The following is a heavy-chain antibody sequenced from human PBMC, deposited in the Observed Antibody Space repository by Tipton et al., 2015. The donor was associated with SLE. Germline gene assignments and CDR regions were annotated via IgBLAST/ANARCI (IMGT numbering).Heavy chain of an antibody. CDR1: GGSISSYY. V-gene: IGHV4-59*01. Sequence: TLSLTCTVSGGSISSYYWSWIRQPPGKGLEWIGYIYYSGSTNYNPSLKSRVTISVDTSKNQFSLKLSSVTAADTAVYYCARAWSGYSSSWYGDYFDYWGQGTLVTVSP. CDR2: IYYSGST. J-gene: IGHJ4*02. CDR3: ARAWSGYSSSWYGDYFDY. D-gene: IGHD6-13*01.